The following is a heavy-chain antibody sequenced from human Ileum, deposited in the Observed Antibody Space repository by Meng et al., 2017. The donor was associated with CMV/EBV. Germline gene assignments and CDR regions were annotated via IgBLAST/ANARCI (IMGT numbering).Heavy chain of an antibody. J-gene: IGHJ4*02. Sequence: ASVKVSCKTSGYTFTGYFIHWVRQAPGQGLEWMGWINTNYGVANYAQNFQGRVTMTRDTSISTAYMELSRLTSDDTAVYYCARDYPRIQLWLNGLGYWGQGTLVTVSS. CDR1: GYTFTGYF. CDR2: INTNYGVA. D-gene: IGHD5-18*01. V-gene: IGHV1-2*02. CDR3: ARDYPRIQLWLNGLGY.